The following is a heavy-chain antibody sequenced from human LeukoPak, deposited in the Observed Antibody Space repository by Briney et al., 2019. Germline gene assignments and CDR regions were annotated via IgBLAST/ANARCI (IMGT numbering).Heavy chain of an antibody. J-gene: IGHJ3*02. CDR1: GFTFTNYA. Sequence: PGGSLGLSCAASGFTFTNYAMNWVRQAPGKGLEWVSTLSPSGADTYYADSVKGHFTISRDISKNTLYLQMNSLRAEDTAVYYCARRAYNWGAFDIWGQGTMVTVSS. V-gene: IGHV3-23*01. CDR2: LSPSGADT. CDR3: ARRAYNWGAFDI. D-gene: IGHD5-24*01.